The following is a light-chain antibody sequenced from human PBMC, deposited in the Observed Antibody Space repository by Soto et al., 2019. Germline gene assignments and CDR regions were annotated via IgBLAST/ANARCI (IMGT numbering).Light chain of an antibody. CDR3: QQYNNWPPTWT. Sequence: EIVMTQSPATLSVSPGERATLSCRASQSVSSNLAWYQQKPGQAPRLLIYGASTRATGIPARFSGSGPGTEFTLTISSLQSEDFAVHYCQQYNNWPPTWTFGQGTKVDIK. V-gene: IGKV3-15*01. CDR2: GAS. CDR1: QSVSSN. J-gene: IGKJ1*01.